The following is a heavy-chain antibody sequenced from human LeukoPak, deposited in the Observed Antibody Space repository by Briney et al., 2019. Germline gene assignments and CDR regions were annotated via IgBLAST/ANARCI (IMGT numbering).Heavy chain of an antibody. Sequence: PGGSLRLSCAASGFTFSSYSMNWVRQAPGKGLEWVSSISSSSSYIYYADSVKGRFTISRDNAKNSLYLQMNSLRAEDTAVYYCARAGAAAGSFEFDYWGQGTLVTVSS. CDR2: ISSSSSYI. V-gene: IGHV3-21*01. CDR1: GFTFSSYS. J-gene: IGHJ4*02. D-gene: IGHD6-13*01. CDR3: ARAGAAAGSFEFDY.